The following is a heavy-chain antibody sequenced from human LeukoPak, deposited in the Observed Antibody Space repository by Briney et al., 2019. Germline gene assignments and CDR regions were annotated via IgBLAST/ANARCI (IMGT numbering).Heavy chain of an antibody. CDR3: ARGHYDVLAASYKWTPDY. CDR2: ITSGGDYI. D-gene: IGHD3-9*01. J-gene: IGHJ4*02. Sequence: GGSLRLSCAASGFTFNTFNMNWVRQAPGKGLEWVSSITSGGDYIYYADSVKGRFATSRDNAKNSLSLQLNSLRVEDTAVYYCARGHYDVLAASYKWTPDYWGQGTLVTVSS. CDR1: GFTFNTFN. V-gene: IGHV3-21*01.